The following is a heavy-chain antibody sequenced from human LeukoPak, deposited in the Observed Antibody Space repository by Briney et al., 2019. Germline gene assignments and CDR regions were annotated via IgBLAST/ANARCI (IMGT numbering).Heavy chain of an antibody. CDR2: ISYDGSNK. CDR1: GFTFSSYG. Sequence: PGGSLRLSCAASGFTFSSYGMSWVRQAPGKGLEWVAVISYDGSNKYYADSVKGRFTISRDNSKNTLYLQMNSLRAEDTAVYYCAKDNLSGSYYSSFGCDYWGQGTLVTVSS. V-gene: IGHV3-30*18. CDR3: AKDNLSGSYYSSFGCDY. D-gene: IGHD1-26*01. J-gene: IGHJ4*02.